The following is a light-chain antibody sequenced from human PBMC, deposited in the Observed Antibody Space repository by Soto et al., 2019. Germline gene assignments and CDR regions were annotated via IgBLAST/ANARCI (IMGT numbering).Light chain of an antibody. CDR1: QGFSTW. V-gene: IGKV1-12*01. Sequence: DIQMTQSPSSVSASVGDRVTITCRASQGFSTWLAWYRRKPGRAPELLIYSASSLHSGVPSRFSGSGSGTDFTLTVSSLQPEDFATSYCQQANSVPRTFGGGTEVEIK. CDR3: QQANSVPRT. J-gene: IGKJ4*01. CDR2: SAS.